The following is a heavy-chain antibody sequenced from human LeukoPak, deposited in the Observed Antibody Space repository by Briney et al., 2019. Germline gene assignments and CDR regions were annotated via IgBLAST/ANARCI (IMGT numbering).Heavy chain of an antibody. CDR2: IYSGGNI. Sequence: GGSLRLSCAVSGFTVSSNYMSWVRQAPGKGLEWVSVIYSGGNIYYVDSVKGRFTISRDNSKNTLYLQMNSLRAEDTAMYYCASRAYDSSITWGQGTLVTVSS. D-gene: IGHD3-22*01. CDR1: GFTVSSNY. CDR3: ASRAYDSSIT. V-gene: IGHV3-66*01. J-gene: IGHJ5*02.